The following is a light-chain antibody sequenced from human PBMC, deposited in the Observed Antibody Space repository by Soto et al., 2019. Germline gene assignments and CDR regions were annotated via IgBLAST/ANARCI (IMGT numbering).Light chain of an antibody. CDR2: DAS. Sequence: DIQMTQSPSTLSASVGGRVTITCRASQSVGTWLAWYQQKPGKAPKLLIYDASSLESGVPSRFSGSGSGTEFTLTISSLQPDDFATYFCQKYNSYLYSCGQGNKGDIK. J-gene: IGKJ2*03. V-gene: IGKV1-5*01. CDR1: QSVGTW. CDR3: QKYNSYLYS.